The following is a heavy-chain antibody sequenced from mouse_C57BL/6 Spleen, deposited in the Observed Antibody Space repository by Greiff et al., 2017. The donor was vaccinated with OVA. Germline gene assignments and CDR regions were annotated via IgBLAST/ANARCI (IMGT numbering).Heavy chain of an antibody. CDR3: ARNDYDRAAWVAY. CDR2: ISSGSSTI. Sequence: VQLKQSGGGLVKPGGSLKLSCAASGFTFSDYGMHWVRQAPEKGLEWVAYISSGSSTIYYADTVKGRFTISRDNAKNTLFLQMTSLRSEDTAMYYCARNDYDRAAWVAYWGQGTLVTVSA. V-gene: IGHV5-17*01. D-gene: IGHD2-4*01. CDR1: GFTFSDYG. J-gene: IGHJ3*01.